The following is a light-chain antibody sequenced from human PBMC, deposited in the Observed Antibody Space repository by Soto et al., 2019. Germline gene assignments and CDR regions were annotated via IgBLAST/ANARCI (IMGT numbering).Light chain of an antibody. Sequence: QSALTQPPSASGSPGQSVAISCTGTSSDVGAYNYVCWYQQHPGKAPKLMIYEVNKRPSGVPDRFSGSKSGNTASLTVSGLQAEDEADYYCSSYTSSSTPVVFGGGTKLTVL. CDR3: SSYTSSSTPVV. V-gene: IGLV2-8*01. CDR1: SSDVGAYNY. J-gene: IGLJ2*01. CDR2: EVN.